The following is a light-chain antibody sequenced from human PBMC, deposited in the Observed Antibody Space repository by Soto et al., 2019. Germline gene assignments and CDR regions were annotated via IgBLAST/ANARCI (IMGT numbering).Light chain of an antibody. J-gene: IGKJ4*01. Sequence: EIVLTQSPGTLSLSPGERATLSCRASQSVISTDLAWYQQKPGQAPRLLVYAASSRASGIPDRFSGIGSGTDFTLTISRLEPEDFAVYYCQQYGTSPPDFGGGTRVEI. CDR2: AAS. CDR1: QSVISTD. V-gene: IGKV3-20*01. CDR3: QQYGTSPPD.